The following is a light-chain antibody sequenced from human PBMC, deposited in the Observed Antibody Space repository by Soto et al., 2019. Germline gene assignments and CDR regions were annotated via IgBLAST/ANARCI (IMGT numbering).Light chain of an antibody. J-gene: IGKJ4*01. V-gene: IGKV1-27*01. CDR2: AAS. CDR3: QKYNSAPLT. Sequence: DIQMTQCPSSLSASVGDRVTITCRASQGISYYLAWYQQKPGKVPRLLIYAASTLQSGVPSRFSGSGSGSDFTLTISSLQPEDVATYYCQKYNSAPLTFGGGTKVEIK. CDR1: QGISYY.